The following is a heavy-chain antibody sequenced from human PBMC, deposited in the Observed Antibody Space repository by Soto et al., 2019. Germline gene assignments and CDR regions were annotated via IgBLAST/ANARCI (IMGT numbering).Heavy chain of an antibody. J-gene: IGHJ4*02. V-gene: IGHV1-8*01. CDR1: GYTFTSHD. CDR2: MNPNSGNT. CDR3: ARWDYGDYARFDY. Sequence: QVQLVQSGAEVKKSGASVKVSCKASGYTFTSHDINWVRQATGQGLEWMGWMNPNSGNTGYAQKFQGSVTMTRNTCISTAYMELSSLRSEDTAVDYCARWDYGDYARFDYWGQGTLVTVSS. D-gene: IGHD4-17*01.